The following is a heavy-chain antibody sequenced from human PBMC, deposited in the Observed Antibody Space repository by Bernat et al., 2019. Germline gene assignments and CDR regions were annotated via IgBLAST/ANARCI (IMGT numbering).Heavy chain of an antibody. Sequence: QVQLVESGGGVVQPGTSLRLSCAGSGFTFSTYAMHWVRQAPGKGLDWVAVISNDGSKKDYADSVKGRFTISRDNSKNILSLQMNSLRTEDTAIYYCARVRDRGSSWYNWFDTWGQGTLVTVSS. J-gene: IGHJ5*02. CDR1: GFTFSTYA. V-gene: IGHV3-30-3*01. CDR3: ARVRDRGSSWYNWFDT. D-gene: IGHD6-13*01. CDR2: ISNDGSKK.